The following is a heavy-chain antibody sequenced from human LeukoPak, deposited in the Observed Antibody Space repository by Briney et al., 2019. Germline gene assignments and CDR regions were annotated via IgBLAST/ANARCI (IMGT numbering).Heavy chain of an antibody. D-gene: IGHD3-10*01. CDR3: AREAPIMVRGWFDP. CDR1: GFTFNGYI. V-gene: IGHV3-21*01. Sequence: GGSLRLSCAASGFTFNGYIMNWVRQAPGKGLEWVSSITKTGHDRYYADSVRGRFTISRDNAKNSLYLQMNSLRAEDSAVYYCAREAPIMVRGWFDPWGQGTLVTVSS. J-gene: IGHJ5*02. CDR2: ITKTGHDR.